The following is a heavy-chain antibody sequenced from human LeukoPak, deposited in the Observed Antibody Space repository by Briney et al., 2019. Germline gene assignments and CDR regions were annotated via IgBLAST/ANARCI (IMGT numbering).Heavy chain of an antibody. J-gene: IGHJ4*02. CDR2: INPNSGGT. Sequence: ASVKVSCKASGYTFTGYYMHWVRQAPGQGLEWMGWINPNSGGTNYAQKFQGRVTMTRDTSISTAYMELSRLRSDDTAVYYCARHIRWLQLRRYFDYWGQGTLVTVSS. CDR3: ARHIRWLQLRRYFDY. D-gene: IGHD5-24*01. V-gene: IGHV1-2*02. CDR1: GYTFTGYY.